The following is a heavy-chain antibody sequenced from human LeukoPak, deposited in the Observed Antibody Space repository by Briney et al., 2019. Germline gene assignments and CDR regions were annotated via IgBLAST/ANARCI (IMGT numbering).Heavy chain of an antibody. CDR1: GFTFSSYE. D-gene: IGHD1-26*01. CDR2: ISSSGSTI. V-gene: IGHV3-48*03. CDR3: ARDTHSGSYYRVGLT. Sequence: GGSLRLSFAASGFTFSSYEMNWVRQAPGKGLEWVSYISSSGSTIYYADFVKGRFTISRDNAKNSLYLQMNSLRAEDTAVYYCARDTHSGSYYRVGLTWGQGTLVTVSS. J-gene: IGHJ5*02.